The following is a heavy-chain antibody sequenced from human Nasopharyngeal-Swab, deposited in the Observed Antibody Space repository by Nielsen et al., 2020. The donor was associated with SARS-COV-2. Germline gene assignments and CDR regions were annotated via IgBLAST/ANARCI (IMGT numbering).Heavy chain of an antibody. CDR3: ARARAGYRGFDY. V-gene: IGHV4-59*01. CDR1: GGSISSYY. CDR2: IYYSGST. D-gene: IGHD3-9*01. J-gene: IGHJ4*02. Sequence: SETLSLTCTVSGGSISSYYWSWIRQPPGKGLEWIGYIYYSGSTNYNPSLESRVTMSVDTSKNQFSLKLSSVTAADTAVYYCARARAGYRGFDYWGQGTLVTVSS.